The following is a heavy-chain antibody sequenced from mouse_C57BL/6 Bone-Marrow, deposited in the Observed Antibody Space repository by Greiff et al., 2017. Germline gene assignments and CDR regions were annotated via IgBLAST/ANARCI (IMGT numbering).Heavy chain of an antibody. J-gene: IGHJ2*01. D-gene: IGHD1-1*01. CDR3: ARHPYDGSSYGYVDD. Sequence: EVQVVESGGDLVKPGGSLKLSCAASGFTFSSYGMHWVCQAPETGLERVAYFSSGSSTISYADTVQGRFTISRDNAKNTLFRQMTRMRSEDTAMYYCARHPYDGSSYGYVDDGGQGTTRTGAS. CDR1: GFTFSSYG. CDR2: FSSGSSTI. V-gene: IGHV5-17*01.